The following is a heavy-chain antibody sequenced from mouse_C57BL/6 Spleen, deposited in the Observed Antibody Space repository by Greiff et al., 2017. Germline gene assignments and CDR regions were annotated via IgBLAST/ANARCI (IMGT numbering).Heavy chain of an antibody. D-gene: IGHD2-10*02. CDR1: GYAFSSSW. CDR2: IYPGDGDT. CDR3: ARGYGNYPYYYAMDY. Sequence: VMLVESGPELVKPGASVKISCKASGYAFSSSWMNWVKQRPGKGLEWIGRIYPGDGDTNYNGKFKGKATLTADKSSSTAYMQLSSLTSEDSAVYFCARGYGNYPYYYAMDYWGQGTSVTVSS. V-gene: IGHV1-82*01. J-gene: IGHJ4*01.